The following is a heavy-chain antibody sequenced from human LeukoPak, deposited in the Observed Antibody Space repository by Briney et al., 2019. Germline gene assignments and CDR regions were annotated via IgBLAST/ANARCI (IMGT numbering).Heavy chain of an antibody. J-gene: IGHJ4*02. CDR1: GFAFSSYG. Sequence: GGSLRLSCAASGFAFSSYGMHWVRQVPGKGLEWVAVIWYDGSNKCYADSVKGRFTISRDNSKNTLYLQMNSLRAEDTAVYYCARVGSSSWYGDYWGQGTLVTVSS. CDR3: ARVGSSSWYGDY. D-gene: IGHD6-13*01. V-gene: IGHV3-33*01. CDR2: IWYDGSNK.